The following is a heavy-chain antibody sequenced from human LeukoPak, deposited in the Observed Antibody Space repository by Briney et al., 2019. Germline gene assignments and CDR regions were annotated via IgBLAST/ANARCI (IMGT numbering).Heavy chain of an antibody. CDR2: IYYSGST. CDR3: ARFSGSYYLGYYMDV. J-gene: IGHJ6*03. Sequence: PSETLSLTCAVSGGSISSGGYSWSWIRQPPGKGLEWIGYIYYSGSTYYNPSLKSRVTISVDTSKNQFSLKLSSVTAADTAVYYCARFSGSYYLGYYMDVWGKGTTVTISS. D-gene: IGHD3-10*01. CDR1: GGSISSGGYS. V-gene: IGHV4-30-4*07.